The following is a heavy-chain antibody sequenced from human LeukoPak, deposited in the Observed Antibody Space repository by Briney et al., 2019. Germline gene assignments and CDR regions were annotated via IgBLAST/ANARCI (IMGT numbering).Heavy chain of an antibody. V-gene: IGHV3-73*01. D-gene: IGHD6-6*01. CDR3: TRSGEYSSSSPYYYYMDV. CDR2: IRSKANSYAT. CDR1: GFTFSGSA. J-gene: IGHJ6*03. Sequence: GGSLRLSCAASGFTFSGSAMHWVRQASGKGLEWVGRIRSKANSYATAYAASVKGRFTISRDDSKNTAYLQVNSLKTEDTAVYYCTRSGEYSSSSPYYYYMDVWGKGTTVTVSS.